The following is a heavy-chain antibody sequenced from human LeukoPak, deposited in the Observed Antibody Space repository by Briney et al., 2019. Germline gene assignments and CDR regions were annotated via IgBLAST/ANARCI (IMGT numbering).Heavy chain of an antibody. CDR2: INPSGGST. J-gene: IGHJ4*02. Sequence: ASVKVSCKASGYTFTNYNIHWVRQAPRQGLEWMGIINPSGGSTSYAQKFQGRVTMTRDTSTSTVYMELSSLRSEDTAVYYCARYIYGYLHYWGQGTLVTVSS. V-gene: IGHV1-46*01. D-gene: IGHD5-18*01. CDR3: ARYIYGYLHY. CDR1: GYTFTNYN.